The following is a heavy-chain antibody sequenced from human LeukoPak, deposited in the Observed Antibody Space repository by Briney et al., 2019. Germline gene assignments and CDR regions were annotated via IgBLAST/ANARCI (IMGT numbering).Heavy chain of an antibody. J-gene: IGHJ4*02. V-gene: IGHV1-18*01. CDR1: GYTFTTYG. CDR2: ISAYSGDT. D-gene: IGHD3-22*01. CDR3: ARGGDYYDSSGYSYLDY. Sequence: ASVKVSCKASGYTFTTYGISWVRQAPGQGLEWMGWISAYSGDTNYAQKLQDRVTMTTDTSTTTAYMELRSLRSDDTAVYYCARGGDYYDSSGYSYLDYWGQGTLVTVSS.